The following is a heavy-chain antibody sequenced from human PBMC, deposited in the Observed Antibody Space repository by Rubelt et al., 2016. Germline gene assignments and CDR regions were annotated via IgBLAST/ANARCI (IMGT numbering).Heavy chain of an antibody. Sequence: QVQLQQWGAGLLKPSETLSLTCAVYGGSFSGYYWSWIRQPPGQGLEWIGEINHSGSTNYNPSLQSRVTISVDTSKNQFSLKLSSVTAADTAVYYCARGDPDRGSRTVTLDYWGQGTLVTVSS. CDR2: INHSGST. D-gene: IGHD4-17*01. CDR3: ARGDPDRGSRTVTLDY. V-gene: IGHV4-34*01. CDR1: GGSFSGYY. J-gene: IGHJ4*02.